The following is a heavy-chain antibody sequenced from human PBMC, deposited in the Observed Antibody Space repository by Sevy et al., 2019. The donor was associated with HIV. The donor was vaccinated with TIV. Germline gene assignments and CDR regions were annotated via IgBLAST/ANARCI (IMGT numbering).Heavy chain of an antibody. CDR2: IRYDGSNK. V-gene: IGHV3-30*02. CDR3: AKVFSKYGGPFDY. Sequence: GESLKISCAASGFTFSSYGMHWVRQAPGKGLEWVAFIRYDGSNKYYADSVKGRFTISRDNSRNTLYLQMNSLRAEDTAVYYCAKVFSKYGGPFDYWGQGTLVTVSS. D-gene: IGHD4-17*01. CDR1: GFTFSSYG. J-gene: IGHJ4*02.